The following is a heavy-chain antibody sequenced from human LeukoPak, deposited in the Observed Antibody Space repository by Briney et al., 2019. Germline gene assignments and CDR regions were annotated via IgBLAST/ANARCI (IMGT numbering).Heavy chain of an antibody. CDR3: ARGLHFTMVRGGTTNYYYGMDV. D-gene: IGHD3-10*01. CDR1: GGTFSSHG. Sequence: ASVKVSCKASGGTFSSHGISWVRQAPGQGLEWMGRIIPIVGITNYAQKFQGRVTITADNSTGTAYMELSSLTSEDTAVYYCARGLHFTMVRGGTTNYYYGMDVWGQGTSVTVSS. J-gene: IGHJ6*02. V-gene: IGHV1-69*04. CDR2: IIPIVGIT.